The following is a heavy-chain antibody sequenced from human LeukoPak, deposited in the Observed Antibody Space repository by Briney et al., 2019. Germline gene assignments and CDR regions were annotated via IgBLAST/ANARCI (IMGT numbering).Heavy chain of an antibody. D-gene: IGHD3-10*01. Sequence: GGSLRLSCAASGFTFSSYAMSWVRQAPGKGLEWVPAISGSGGSTYYADSVKGRFTISRDNSKNTLYLQMNSLRAEDTAVYYCARGAWFGELFDWGQGTLVTVSS. V-gene: IGHV3-23*01. CDR2: ISGSGGST. CDR1: GFTFSSYA. J-gene: IGHJ4*02. CDR3: ARGAWFGELFD.